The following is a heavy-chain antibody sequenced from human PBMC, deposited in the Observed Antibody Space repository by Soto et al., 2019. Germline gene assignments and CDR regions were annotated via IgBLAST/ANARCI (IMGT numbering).Heavy chain of an antibody. D-gene: IGHD6-13*01. CDR3: ARDLGYSSSQL. CDR1: GGTFSSYT. CDR2: IIPILGIA. J-gene: IGHJ4*02. Sequence: QVQLVQSGAEVKKPGSSVKVSCKASGGTFSSYTISWVRQAPGQGLEWMGRIIPILGIAKYAQKFQGRVTITAENSTSTAYMELSSLRSEDTAVYYCARDLGYSSSQLWGQGTLVTVSS. V-gene: IGHV1-69*08.